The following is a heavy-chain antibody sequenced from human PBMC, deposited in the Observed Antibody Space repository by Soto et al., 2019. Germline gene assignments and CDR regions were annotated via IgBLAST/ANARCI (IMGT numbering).Heavy chain of an antibody. CDR1: GASIGSGGYY. Sequence: QVQLQESGPGLVKPSQTLPLTCTVSGASIGSGGYYWSWIRQHPGKGLEWIAFISYSGNPYYNPSLKSRVTISIDTSQNQFSLNVNSVTAADTAVYYCARSQSNWFDRGGQGTLVIVSA. CDR3: ARSQSNWFDR. J-gene: IGHJ5*02. CDR2: ISYSGNP. V-gene: IGHV4-31*03.